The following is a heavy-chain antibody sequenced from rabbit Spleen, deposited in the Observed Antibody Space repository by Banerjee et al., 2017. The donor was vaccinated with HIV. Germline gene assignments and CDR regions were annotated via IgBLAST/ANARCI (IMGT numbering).Heavy chain of an antibody. CDR1: GFSFNCRYV. V-gene: IGHV1S45*01. CDR2: IAGSSSDFT. J-gene: IGHJ6*01. D-gene: IGHD8-1*01. Sequence: QEQLEESGGDLVKPEGSLTLTCTASGFSFNCRYVMCWVRQAPGKGLEWISCIAGSSSDFTYSATWAKGRFTISKTSSTTVTLQMTSLTVADTATYFCARDTGSSFSSYGMDLWGPGTLVTVS. CDR3: ARDTGSSFSSYGMDL.